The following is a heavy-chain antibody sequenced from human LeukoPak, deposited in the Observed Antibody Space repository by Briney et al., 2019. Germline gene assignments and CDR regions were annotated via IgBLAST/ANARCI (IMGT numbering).Heavy chain of an antibody. CDR1: GGSISSGGHP. CDR3: ARRQGSSSWYYRHSETWFDP. D-gene: IGHD6-13*01. J-gene: IGHJ5*02. V-gene: IGHV4-30-2*06. Sequence: PSQTLSLTCIVSGGSISSGGHPWSWIRQSPGKGLEWIGYIYDSGSTFYNPSLKSRVTMSIDRSNNQFSLKLSSVTAADTAVYYCARRQGSSSWYYRHSETWFDPWGQGTLVTVSS. CDR2: IYDSGST.